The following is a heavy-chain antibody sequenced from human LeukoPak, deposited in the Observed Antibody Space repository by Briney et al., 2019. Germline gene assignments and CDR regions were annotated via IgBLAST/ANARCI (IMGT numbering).Heavy chain of an antibody. CDR1: GFTFSSYA. CDR2: ISGSGGST. D-gene: IGHD3-22*01. V-gene: IGHV3-23*01. CDR3: AKSSAMIVVVSKHFDY. J-gene: IGHJ4*02. Sequence: GGSLRLSCAASGFTFSSYAMSWVRQAPGKGLEWVSAISGSGGSTYYADSVKGRFTISRDNSKNTLYLQMNSLRAEDTAVYYCAKSSAMIVVVSKHFDYWGQGTLVTVSS.